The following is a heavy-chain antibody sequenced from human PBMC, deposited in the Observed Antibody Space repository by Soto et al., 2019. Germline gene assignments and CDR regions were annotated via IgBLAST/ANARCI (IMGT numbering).Heavy chain of an antibody. CDR2: IDPSDSYT. J-gene: IGHJ3*02. CDR3: ATQSTTVDAFDI. V-gene: IGHV5-10-1*01. Sequence: PGESLKISCKGSGYSFTIYWISWVRQMPGKGLEWMGRIDPSDSYTNYSPSFQGHVTISADKSISTAYLQWSSLKASDTAMYYCATQSTTVDAFDIWGQGTMVTVSS. CDR1: GYSFTIYW. D-gene: IGHD4-17*01.